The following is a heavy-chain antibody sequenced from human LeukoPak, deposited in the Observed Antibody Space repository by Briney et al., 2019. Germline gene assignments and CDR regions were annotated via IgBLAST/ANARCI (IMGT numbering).Heavy chain of an antibody. J-gene: IGHJ4*02. Sequence: PGGSLRLSCAASGFTFDDYAMHWVRQAPGTGLEWVSNWNSGGIVYADSVKGRFTISRDNARNSLYLEMNSLRVEDTALYHCATYDTSGYYESWGQGTLVTVSS. CDR1: GFTFDDYA. CDR3: ATYDTSGYYES. CDR2: WNSGGI. V-gene: IGHV3-9*01. D-gene: IGHD3-22*01.